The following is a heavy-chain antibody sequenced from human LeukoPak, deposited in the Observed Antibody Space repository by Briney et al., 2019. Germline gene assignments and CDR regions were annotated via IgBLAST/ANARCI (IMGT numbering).Heavy chain of an antibody. D-gene: IGHD3-10*01. CDR1: GGTFSSYA. CDR2: IIPIFGTA. CDR3: ARGSRGGLTTMVRGVLGRGHYLDV. Sequence: SVKVSCEASGGTFSSYAISWVRQAPGQGLEWMGGIIPIFGTANYAQKFQGRVTITADKSTSTAYMELSSVTAADTAVYYCARGSRGGLTTMVRGVLGRGHYLDVWGRGTTVTIPS. J-gene: IGHJ6*03. V-gene: IGHV1-69*06.